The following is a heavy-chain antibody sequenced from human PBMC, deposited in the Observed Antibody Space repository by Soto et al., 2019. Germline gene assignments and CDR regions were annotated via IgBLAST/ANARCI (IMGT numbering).Heavy chain of an antibody. V-gene: IGHV3-30*03. Sequence: PGGSLRLSCAASGFTFSSYGMHWVRQAPGKGLEWVAIISYDGNYKYYADSVKGRFTISRDNSKNTLYLQMNSLRAEDTAVYYCARCYYDSSGYYYYGMDVWGQGTTVTVSS. J-gene: IGHJ6*02. CDR1: GFTFSSYG. CDR3: ARCYYDSSGYYYYGMDV. CDR2: ISYDGNYK. D-gene: IGHD3-22*01.